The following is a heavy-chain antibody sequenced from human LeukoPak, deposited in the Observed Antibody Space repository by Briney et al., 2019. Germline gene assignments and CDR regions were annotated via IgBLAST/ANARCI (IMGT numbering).Heavy chain of an antibody. J-gene: IGHJ5*02. CDR2: TYYNGFT. CDR3: ARIGREPRPNWFDP. V-gene: IGHV4-39*07. Sequence: SETLSLTCTVSGGSISSSSYYWGWFRQPPGKGLEWIGYTYYNGFTRYNPSLKSRVTISGDTSKNQFSLKVSSVTAADTAVYYCARIGREPRPNWFDPWGQGTLVIVSS. D-gene: IGHD1-14*01. CDR1: GGSISSSSYY.